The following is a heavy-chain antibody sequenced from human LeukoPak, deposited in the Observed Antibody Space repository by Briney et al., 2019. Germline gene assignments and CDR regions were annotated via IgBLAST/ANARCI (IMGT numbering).Heavy chain of an antibody. D-gene: IGHD2-2*01. CDR1: GYTFTSYY. CDR3: AREAMTSEEVAEFDY. CDR2: INPSGGST. Sequence: ASVKVSCKASGYTFTSYYMHWVRQAPGQGLELMGIINPSGGSTSYAQKFQGRVTMTRDTSTSTVYMELSSLRSEDTAVYYCAREAMTSEEVAEFDYWGQGTLVTVSS. V-gene: IGHV1-46*03. J-gene: IGHJ4*02.